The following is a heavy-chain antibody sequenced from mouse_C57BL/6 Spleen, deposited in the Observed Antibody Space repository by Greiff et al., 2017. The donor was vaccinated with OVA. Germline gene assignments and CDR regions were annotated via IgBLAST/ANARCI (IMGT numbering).Heavy chain of an antibody. D-gene: IGHD1-1*01. J-gene: IGHJ2*01. CDR1: GYTFTSYW. Sequence: QVQLQQSGAELVKPGASVKLSCKASGYTFTSYWMHWVKQRPGQGLEWIGMIHPNSGSTNYNEKFKSKATLTVDKSSSTAYMQLSSLTSEDSAVYYCARPTVVATDYFDYWGQGTTLTVSS. CDR3: ARPTVVATDYFDY. CDR2: IHPNSGST. V-gene: IGHV1-64*01.